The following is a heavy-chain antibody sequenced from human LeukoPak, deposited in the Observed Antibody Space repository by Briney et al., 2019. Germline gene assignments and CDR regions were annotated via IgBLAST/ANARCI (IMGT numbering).Heavy chain of an antibody. Sequence: GWSLRLSCSASGFTFSNYVMHWVRQAPGKGLEWVSYISSSGSTIYYADSVKGRFTISRDNAKNSLYLQMNSLRAEDTAVYYCARVVATPNGYYYYYYGMDVWGQGTTVTVSS. CDR1: GFTFSNYV. V-gene: IGHV3-48*03. CDR2: ISSSGSTI. J-gene: IGHJ6*02. D-gene: IGHD5-12*01. CDR3: ARVVATPNGYYYYYYGMDV.